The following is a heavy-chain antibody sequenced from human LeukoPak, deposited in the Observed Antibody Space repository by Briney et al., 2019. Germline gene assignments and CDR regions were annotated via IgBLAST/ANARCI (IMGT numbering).Heavy chain of an antibody. D-gene: IGHD1-26*01. V-gene: IGHV3-21*01. CDR3: ARDRWELTFDY. Sequence: GGSLRLSCAASGFTFSSYSMNWVRQAPGKGLEWVSSISSSSSYIYYADSVKGRFTISGDNAKNSLYLQMNSLRAEDTAVYYCARDRWELTFDYWGQGTPVTVSS. CDR2: ISSSSSYI. CDR1: GFTFSSYS. J-gene: IGHJ4*02.